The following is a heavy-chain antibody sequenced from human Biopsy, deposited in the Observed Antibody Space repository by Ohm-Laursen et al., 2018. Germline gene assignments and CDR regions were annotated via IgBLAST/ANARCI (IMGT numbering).Heavy chain of an antibody. D-gene: IGHD1-1*01. CDR2: ISANGATS. V-gene: IGHV3-23*01. CDR3: AKGRVGNSGSLDI. CDR1: GFTYTTFA. J-gene: IGHJ3*02. Sequence: SLRLSCSAPGFTYTTFAMSWVRQAPGKGPEWVSTISANGATSYYADSVKGRFTISRDNSQNTLYLQMNSLRAEDTAIYYCAKGRVGNSGSLDIWGHGTMVTVSS.